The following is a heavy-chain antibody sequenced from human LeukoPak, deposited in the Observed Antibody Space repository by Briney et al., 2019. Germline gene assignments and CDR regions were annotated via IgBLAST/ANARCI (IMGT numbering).Heavy chain of an antibody. J-gene: IGHJ4*02. Sequence: PAGSLSLSCAASGVYVSRYYMTWVRQPPGKGLEWVSVIYSDGSTYYTDSVKGRVTISRDNSKNTVYLQMNRLRVEDTAVYSCMDTAVGWGQGTLVTVSS. CDR2: IYSDGST. CDR3: MDTAVG. CDR1: GVYVSRYY. V-gene: IGHV3-53*05. D-gene: IGHD4-23*01.